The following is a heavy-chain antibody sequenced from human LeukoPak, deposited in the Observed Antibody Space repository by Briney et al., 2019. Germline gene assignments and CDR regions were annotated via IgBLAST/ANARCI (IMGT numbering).Heavy chain of an antibody. D-gene: IGHD3-3*01. Sequence: SETLSLTCTVSGGSISSGDYYWSWIRQPPGKGLEWIGYIYYSGSTYYNPSLKSRVTISVDTSKNQFSLKLSSVTAADTAVYYCARHESYYDFWSGQSGDYFDYWGQGTLVTVSS. V-gene: IGHV4-30-4*01. J-gene: IGHJ4*02. CDR3: ARHESYYDFWSGQSGDYFDY. CDR2: IYYSGST. CDR1: GGSISSGDYY.